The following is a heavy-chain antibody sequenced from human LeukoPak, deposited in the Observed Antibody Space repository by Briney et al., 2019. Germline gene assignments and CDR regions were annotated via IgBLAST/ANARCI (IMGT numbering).Heavy chain of an antibody. D-gene: IGHD2-2*01. Sequence: GSLRLSCVASGFTFSSYWMHWVRQDPRKGLVWVSRINGDGRNINYADSVRGRFTISRDNAKNTLYLQMNTLRAEDTAVYYCANHLACGSTSCPPFDYWGQGTLVTVSS. J-gene: IGHJ4*02. CDR3: ANHLACGSTSCPPFDY. CDR2: INGDGRNI. CDR1: GFTFSSYW. V-gene: IGHV3-74*01.